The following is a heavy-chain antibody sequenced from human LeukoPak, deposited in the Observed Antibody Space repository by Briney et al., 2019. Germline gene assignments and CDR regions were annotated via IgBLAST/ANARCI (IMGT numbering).Heavy chain of an antibody. Sequence: SSETLSLTCTVSGGSISSYYWSWIRQPPGKGLEWIGYIYYSGSTNYNPSLKSRVTISVDTSKNQFSLKLSSVTAADTAVYYCARVGGIVVVPAANPVSTWFDPWGQGTLVTVSS. D-gene: IGHD2-2*01. CDR2: IYYSGST. CDR1: GGSISSYY. CDR3: ARVGGIVVVPAANPVSTWFDP. J-gene: IGHJ5*02. V-gene: IGHV4-59*01.